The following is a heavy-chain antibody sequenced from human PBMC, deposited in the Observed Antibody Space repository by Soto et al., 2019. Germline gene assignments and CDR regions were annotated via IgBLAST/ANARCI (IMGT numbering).Heavy chain of an antibody. J-gene: IGHJ4*02. CDR1: GFTFSDYY. CDR2: SSNSGTFT. CDR3: ARSGDNYNLLDY. V-gene: IGHV3-11*06. Sequence: GGSLRLSCEASGFTFSDYYMSWVRQAPGKGLEWIAYSSNSGTFTKYADSVKGRFSISRDNAKNSLYLQINNLSGEDTATYFCARSGDNYNLLDYWGQGTPVTVSS. D-gene: IGHD1-1*01.